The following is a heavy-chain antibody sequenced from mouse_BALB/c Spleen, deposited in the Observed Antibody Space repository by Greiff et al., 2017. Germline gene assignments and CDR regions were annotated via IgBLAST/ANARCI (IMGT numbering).Heavy chain of an antibody. CDR3: ARSGITTVVASRYFDV. D-gene: IGHD1-1*01. J-gene: IGHJ1*01. CDR1: GFTFSSFG. CDR2: ISSGSSTI. V-gene: IGHV5-17*02. Sequence: EVHLVESGGGLVQPGGSRKLSCAASGFTFSSFGMHWVRQAPEKGLEWVAYISSGSSTIYYADTVKGRFTISRDNPKNTLFLQMTSLRSEDTAMYYCARSGITTVVASRYFDVWGAETTVTVSS.